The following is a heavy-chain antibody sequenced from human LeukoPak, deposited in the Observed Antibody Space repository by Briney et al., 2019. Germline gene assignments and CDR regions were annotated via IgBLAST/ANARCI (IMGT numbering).Heavy chain of an antibody. D-gene: IGHD3-10*01. J-gene: IGHJ5*02. CDR2: MNPHSANT. Sequence: ASVKVSYKASGYTFTGYYMHWVRPAPGQGLEWMGWMNPHSANTGYSQKFQGRITMTWNTSISTAYMELSSLRSEDTAIYYCAREDYYGSGSFSNWFDPWGQGTLVTVSS. V-gene: IGHV1-8*02. CDR3: AREDYYGSGSFSNWFDP. CDR1: GYTFTGYY.